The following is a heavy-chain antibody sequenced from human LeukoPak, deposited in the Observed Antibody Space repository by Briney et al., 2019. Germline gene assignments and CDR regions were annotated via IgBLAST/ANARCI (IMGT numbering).Heavy chain of an antibody. Sequence: KPSETLSLTCTVSGASISSYYWSWIRQPAGKGLEWIGRIYTSGSTNYNPSLNSRITMSIDTSKNQFSLKLSPVTAADTAVYYCARYSSGWSIDNGQFDHWGQGTLVTVSS. D-gene: IGHD6-19*01. CDR2: IYTSGST. CDR3: ARYSSGWSIDNGQFDH. V-gene: IGHV4-4*07. J-gene: IGHJ4*02. CDR1: GASISSYY.